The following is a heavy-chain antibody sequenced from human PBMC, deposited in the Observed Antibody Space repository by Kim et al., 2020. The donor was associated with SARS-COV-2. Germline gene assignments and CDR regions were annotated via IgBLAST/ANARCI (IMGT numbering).Heavy chain of an antibody. V-gene: IGHV4-59*08. J-gene: IGHJ4*02. Sequence: SETLSLTCTVSGGSISSYYWSWIRQPPGKGLEWIGYIYYSGSTNYNPSLKSRVTISVDTSKNQFSLKLSSVTAADTAVYYCARLGLERLFDYWGQGTLVTVSS. D-gene: IGHD1-1*01. CDR1: GGSISSYY. CDR2: IYYSGST. CDR3: ARLGLERLFDY.